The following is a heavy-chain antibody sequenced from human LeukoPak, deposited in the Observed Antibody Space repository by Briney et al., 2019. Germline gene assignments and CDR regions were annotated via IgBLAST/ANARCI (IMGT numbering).Heavy chain of an antibody. CDR2: INPNSGGT. D-gene: IGHD3-9*01. J-gene: IGHJ4*02. Sequence: ASVKVSCKASGYTFTTYYMHWVRQAPGQGLEWMGWINPNSGGTNYVQKFQGRVTMTRDTSTSTAYMELSRLRSDDTAVYYCARSYDILTGYYPFDYWGQGTLVTVSS. CDR1: GYTFTTYY. V-gene: IGHV1-2*02. CDR3: ARSYDILTGYYPFDY.